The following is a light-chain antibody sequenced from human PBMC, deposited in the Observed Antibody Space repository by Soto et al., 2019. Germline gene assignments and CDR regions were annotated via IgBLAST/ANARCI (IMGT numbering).Light chain of an antibody. CDR3: QQYNSYSWT. CDR2: KAS. J-gene: IGKJ1*01. CDR1: QSFSNW. Sequence: DIQMTQSPSTLFASVGDTVTITCRASQSFSNWLAWYQQKPGKAPKFLIYKASTLDSGIPSRFSRSGSGTELTLTISSLQPDDFATYYCQQYNSYSWTFGQGTKVEIK. V-gene: IGKV1-5*03.